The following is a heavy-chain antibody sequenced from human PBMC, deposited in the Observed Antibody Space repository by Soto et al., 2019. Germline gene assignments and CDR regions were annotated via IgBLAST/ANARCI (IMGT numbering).Heavy chain of an antibody. CDR3: ARVYDYSYPNHWFDP. J-gene: IGHJ5*02. D-gene: IGHD3-16*01. CDR2: IYYSGST. V-gene: IGHV4-30-4*01. Sequence: SETLSLTCTVSGGSISSGDYYWSWIRQPPGKGLEWIGYIYYSGSTYYNPSLKSRATISVDTSKNQFSLKLSSVTAADTAVYYCARVYDYSYPNHWFDPWGQGTLVTVSS. CDR1: GGSISSGDYY.